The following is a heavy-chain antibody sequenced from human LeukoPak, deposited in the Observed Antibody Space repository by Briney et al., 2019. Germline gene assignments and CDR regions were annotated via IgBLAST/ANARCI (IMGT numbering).Heavy chain of an antibody. CDR2: IQTSGST. CDR3: AREEEGDYSDYFDY. CDR1: GVSIRSYS. J-gene: IGHJ4*02. V-gene: IGHV4-4*07. Sequence: SETLSLTCSVSGVSIRSYSWSWIRQPSGKGLEWIGRIQTSGSTNYDPSLRSRVTMSVDTSKNQFSLKLSSVTAADTAVYYCAREEEGDYSDYFDYWGQGTLVTVSS. D-gene: IGHD2-15*01.